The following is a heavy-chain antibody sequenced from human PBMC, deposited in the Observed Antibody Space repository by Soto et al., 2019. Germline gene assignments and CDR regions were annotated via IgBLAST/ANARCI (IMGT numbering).Heavy chain of an antibody. V-gene: IGHV4-39*01. CDR3: ARHLARDLVVAYF. CDR2: IYYSGST. Sequence: SETLSLTCTVSGGSISSSSYYWGWIRQPPGKGLEWIGSIYYSGSTYYNPSLKSRVTISVDTSKNQFSLKLSSVTAADTAVYYCARHLARDLVVAYFWGQGTLVTVSS. J-gene: IGHJ4*02. CDR1: GGSISSSSYY. D-gene: IGHD2-15*01.